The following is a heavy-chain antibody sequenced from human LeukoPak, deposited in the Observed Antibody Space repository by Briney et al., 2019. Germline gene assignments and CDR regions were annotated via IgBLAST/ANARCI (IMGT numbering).Heavy chain of an antibody. V-gene: IGHV3-23*01. CDR2: ISGSAGET. J-gene: IGHJ4*02. Sequence: GGSLRLSCAASGFTFSSNAMNWVRQAPGKGLEWVSTISGSAGETYYADSLKGRFTISRDNSKNTLYLQMNNLRAADTAVYYCAKDPTYYSGSYFDSWGQGTLVTVSS. CDR3: AKDPTYYSGSYFDS. CDR1: GFTFSSNA. D-gene: IGHD5-12*01.